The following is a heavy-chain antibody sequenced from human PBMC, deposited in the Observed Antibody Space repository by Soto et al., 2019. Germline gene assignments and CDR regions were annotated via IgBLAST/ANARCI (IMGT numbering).Heavy chain of an antibody. CDR3: AKDLARGYSGSRYDAFDI. CDR2: ISYDGSNK. D-gene: IGHD1-26*01. CDR1: GFTFSSYG. V-gene: IGHV3-30*18. Sequence: QVQLVESGGGVVQPGRSLRLSCAASGFTFSSYGMHWVRQAPGKGLEWVAVISYDGSNKYYADSVKGRFTISRDNSKNTLYLQMNSLRAVDTAVYYCAKDLARGYSGSRYDAFDIWGQGTMVTVSS. J-gene: IGHJ3*02.